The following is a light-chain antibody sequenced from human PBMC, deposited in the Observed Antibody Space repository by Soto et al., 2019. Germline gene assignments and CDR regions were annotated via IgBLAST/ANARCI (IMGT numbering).Light chain of an antibody. CDR3: QKYNSHSIN. Sequence: DIQMTQSPSSLSASVVDRFTITCRASQSISFWLAWYQQKVGKAPKLLIYDVSSLESGVPPRFSGSGSGTEFTLTISSLQPDDFATYYCQKYNSHSINFGQGTRLEIK. J-gene: IGKJ5*01. CDR1: QSISFW. V-gene: IGKV1-5*01. CDR2: DVS.